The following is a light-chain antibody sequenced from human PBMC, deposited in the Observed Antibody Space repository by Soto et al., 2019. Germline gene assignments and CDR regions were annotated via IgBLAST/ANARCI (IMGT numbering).Light chain of an antibody. Sequence: QSVLTQPPSVSGAPGQRVTISCTGSSSNIGAGYDVHWYQQLPGTAPNLLIYGNSNRPSGVPDRFSGSKSGTSASLAITGLRAEGAPDYYRQSYDSSLSDGVFGGGTKLTVL. CDR2: GNS. CDR1: SSNIGAGYD. V-gene: IGLV1-40*01. J-gene: IGLJ3*02. CDR3: QSYDSSLSDGV.